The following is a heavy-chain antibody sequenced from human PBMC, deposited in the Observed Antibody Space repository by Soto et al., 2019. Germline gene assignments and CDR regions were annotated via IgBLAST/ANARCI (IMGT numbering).Heavy chain of an antibody. Sequence: GESLKISCKGSGYSFTSYWIGWVRQMPGKGLEWMGIIYPGDSDTRYSPSFQGQVTISADKSISTAYLQWSSLKASDTAMYHCASHTAMENYYYYYMDVWGKGTTVTVSS. CDR3: ASHTAMENYYYYYMDV. CDR1: GYSFTSYW. CDR2: IYPGDSDT. D-gene: IGHD5-18*01. J-gene: IGHJ6*03. V-gene: IGHV5-51*01.